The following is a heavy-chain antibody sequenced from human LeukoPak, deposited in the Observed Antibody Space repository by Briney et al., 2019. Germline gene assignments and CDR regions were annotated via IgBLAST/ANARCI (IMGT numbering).Heavy chain of an antibody. CDR2: IYYSGST. CDR1: GGSISSGGYY. J-gene: IGHJ3*02. V-gene: IGHV4-31*03. CDR3: ARDPELLRAFDI. D-gene: IGHD1-26*01. Sequence: SETLSLTCTVSGGSISSGGYYWSWIRQHPGKGLEWIGYIYYSGSTYYNPSLKSRVTISVDTSKNQFSLKLSSVTAADTAVYYCARDPELLRAFDIWGQGTMVTVSS.